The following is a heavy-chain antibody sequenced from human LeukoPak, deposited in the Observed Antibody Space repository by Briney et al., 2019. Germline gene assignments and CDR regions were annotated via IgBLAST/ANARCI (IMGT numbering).Heavy chain of an antibody. Sequence: GESLKISCKGSGYSFTCYWIGWVRQMPGKGLEWMGIIYPGGSDTRYSPSFQGQVTISADKSISTAYLQWSSLKASDTAMYYCARAMVRGVNLENYFDYWAREPWSPSPQ. J-gene: IGHJ4*02. CDR2: IYPGGSDT. D-gene: IGHD3-10*01. CDR3: ARAMVRGVNLENYFDY. V-gene: IGHV5-51*01. CDR1: GYSFTCYW.